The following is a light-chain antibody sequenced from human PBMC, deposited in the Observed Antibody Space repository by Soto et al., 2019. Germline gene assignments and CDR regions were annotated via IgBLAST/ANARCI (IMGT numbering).Light chain of an antibody. Sequence: EIVLTQSRGTLSLSPGERATLSCRASQSVSNSWLAWYQQKSGQAPRLLIYGASSRATGIPDRFSGSGSGTDFTLTISRLEPEDFAVYYCQQYGSSPLTFGGGSKVEIK. CDR2: GAS. J-gene: IGKJ4*01. CDR1: QSVSNSW. V-gene: IGKV3-20*01. CDR3: QQYGSSPLT.